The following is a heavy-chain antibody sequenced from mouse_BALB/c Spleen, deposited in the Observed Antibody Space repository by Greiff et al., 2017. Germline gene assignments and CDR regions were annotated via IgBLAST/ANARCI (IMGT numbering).Heavy chain of an antibody. J-gene: IGHJ4*01. CDR2: ILPGSGCT. V-gene: IGHV1-9*01. Sequence: VQLVESGAELMKPGASVKISCKATGYTFSSYWIEWVKQRPGHGLEWIGEILPGSGCTNYNEKFKGKATFTADTSSNTAYMQLSSLTSEDSAVYYCALKYYYAMDYWGQGTSVTVSS. CDR3: ALKYYYAMDY. CDR1: GYTFSSYW.